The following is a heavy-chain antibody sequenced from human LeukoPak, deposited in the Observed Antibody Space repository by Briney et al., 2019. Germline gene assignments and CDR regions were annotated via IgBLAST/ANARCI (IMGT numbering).Heavy chain of an antibody. J-gene: IGHJ4*02. V-gene: IGHV3-23*01. Sequence: PGGSLRLSCAASGFTFSSYAMSWVRQAPGKGLEWVSAISGSGGSTYYADSVKGRFTISRDNSKNTLHLQMNSLRAEDTAVYYCAKGEDYYDSSGPLDYWGQGTLVTVSS. CDR1: GFTFSSYA. CDR2: ISGSGGST. CDR3: AKGEDYYDSSGPLDY. D-gene: IGHD3-22*01.